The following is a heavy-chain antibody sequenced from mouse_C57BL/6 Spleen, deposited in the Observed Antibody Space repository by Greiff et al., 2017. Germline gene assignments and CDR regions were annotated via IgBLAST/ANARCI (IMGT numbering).Heavy chain of an antibody. D-gene: IGHD2-4*01. CDR1: GFTFTSYA. V-gene: IGHV5-4*01. J-gene: IGHJ4*01. CDR3: ENAIGLRPYYYARDY. CDR2: ISAGGGYT. Sequence: DVLLVQSGAGLVKPGGSLKLSCAASGFTFTSYAMSWVRQTPEKSLEWVATISAGGGYTYYPDKVKGRSTFSRDNAKNNLYLHMSHLKSEDTAMYACENAIGLRPYYYARDYWGQGTSVTVSS.